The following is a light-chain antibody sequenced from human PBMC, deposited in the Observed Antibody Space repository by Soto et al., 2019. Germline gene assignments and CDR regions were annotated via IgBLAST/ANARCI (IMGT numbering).Light chain of an antibody. V-gene: IGKV3-11*01. CDR3: QQRSNWPWT. Sequence: IVLTQSPCTLSFSPWERSTLSFMASQSVSSYLAWYQQKPGKAPRLLIYDASSRATGIPARFSGSGSGTDFTLTISSLEPEDFAVYYCQQRSNWPWTFGQGTKVDIK. CDR1: QSVSSY. CDR2: DAS. J-gene: IGKJ1*01.